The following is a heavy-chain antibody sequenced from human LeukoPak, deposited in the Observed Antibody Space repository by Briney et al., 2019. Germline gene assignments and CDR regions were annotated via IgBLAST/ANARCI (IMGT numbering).Heavy chain of an antibody. CDR3: ARYCSGGSYFFDTFDI. CDR1: GFTFSIYS. CDR2: ISSSSSYI. J-gene: IGHJ3*02. D-gene: IGHD2-15*01. V-gene: IGHV3-21*01. Sequence: PGGSLRLSCAASGFTFSIYSMNWVRQAPGKGLEWVSSISSSSSYIYYADSVKGRFTISRDNAKNSLYLQMNSLRAEDTAVYYCARYCSGGSYFFDTFDIGGQGTMVTVSS.